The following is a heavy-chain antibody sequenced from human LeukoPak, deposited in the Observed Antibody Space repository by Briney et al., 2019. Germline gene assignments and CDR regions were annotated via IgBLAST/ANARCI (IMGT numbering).Heavy chain of an antibody. D-gene: IGHD6-13*01. J-gene: IGHJ5*02. CDR1: GFTFSSYG. Sequence: GGSLRLSCAASGFTFSSYGMHWVRQAPGKGLEWVAVISYDGSNKYYADSVKGRFTISRDNSKNTLYLQMNSLRAEDTAAYYCAREGSFSRRQLVLGGNWFDPWGQGTLVTVSS. CDR3: AREGSFSRRQLVLGGNWFDP. V-gene: IGHV3-30*03. CDR2: ISYDGSNK.